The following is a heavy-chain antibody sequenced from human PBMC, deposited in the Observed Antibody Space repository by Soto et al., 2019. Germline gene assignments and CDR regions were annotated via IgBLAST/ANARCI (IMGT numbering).Heavy chain of an antibody. CDR2: IWYDGSNK. CDR1: GFTVSSYG. CDR3: ARFRTGRGYYYYGMDV. V-gene: IGHV3-33*01. Sequence: GGSLRLCCAASGFTVSSYGMHGVRQAPGKGLEWVAVIWYDGSNKYYADSVKGRFTISRDNSKNTLYLQMNSLRAEDTAVYYCARFRTGRGYYYYGMDVWGQGTTVTVSS. J-gene: IGHJ6*02.